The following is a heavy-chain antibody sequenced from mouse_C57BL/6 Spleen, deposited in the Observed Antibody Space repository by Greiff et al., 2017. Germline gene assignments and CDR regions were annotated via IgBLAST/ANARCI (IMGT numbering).Heavy chain of an antibody. Sequence: EVQLQQSGPELVKPGASVKIPCKASGYTFTDYNMDWVKQSHGKSLEWIGDINPNNGGTIYNQKFKGKATLTVDKSSSTAYMELRSRTSEDTAVYYWARAGGHTEWMDYWGQGTSVTVSS. J-gene: IGHJ4*01. CDR2: INPNNGGT. V-gene: IGHV1-18*01. CDR1: GYTFTDYN. CDR3: ARAGGHTEWMDY. D-gene: IGHD1-3*01.